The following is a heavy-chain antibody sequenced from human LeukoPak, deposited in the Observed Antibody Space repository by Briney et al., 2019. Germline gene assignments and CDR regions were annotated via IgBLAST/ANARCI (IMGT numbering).Heavy chain of an antibody. D-gene: IGHD6-19*01. J-gene: IGHJ4*02. CDR3: SREGGSGWAYDY. CDR2: IRSKVYGGTP. Sequence: GGSLRLSCTGSGFTFGDYAMSWFRQAPERGLEYIGFIRSKVYGGTPEYAASVRDRFTISRDDSKSITYLQMNSLKSEDTAVYYCSREGGSGWAYDYWGQGTVVTVSS. V-gene: IGHV3-49*03. CDR1: GFTFGDYA.